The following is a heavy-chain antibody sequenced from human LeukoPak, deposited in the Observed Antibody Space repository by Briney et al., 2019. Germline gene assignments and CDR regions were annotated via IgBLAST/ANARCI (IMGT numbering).Heavy chain of an antibody. CDR2: IYYSGST. CDR1: GGSISSYY. Sequence: SSETLSLTCTVSGGSISSYYWSWIRQPPGKGLEWIGYIYYSGSTNYNPSLKSRVTISVATSKNQFSLKLTSVTAADTAVYYCARRVAAAGRDAFDFWGQGTMVTVSS. J-gene: IGHJ3*01. CDR3: ARRVAAAGRDAFDF. V-gene: IGHV4-59*08. D-gene: IGHD6-13*01.